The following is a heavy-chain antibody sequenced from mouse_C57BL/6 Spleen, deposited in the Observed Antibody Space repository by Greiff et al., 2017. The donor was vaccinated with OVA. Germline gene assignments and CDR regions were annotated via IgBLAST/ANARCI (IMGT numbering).Heavy chain of an antibody. CDR2: IDPSDSYT. D-gene: IGHD1-1*01. CDR3: ARYGSDAMDY. Sequence: QVQLQQPGAELVMPGASVKLSCKASGYTFTSYWMHWVKLRPGQGLEWIGEIDPSDSYTNYNQKFKGKSTLTVDKSSSTAYMQLSSLTSEDSAVYYCARYGSDAMDYWGQGTSVTVSS. V-gene: IGHV1-69*01. CDR1: GYTFTSYW. J-gene: IGHJ4*01.